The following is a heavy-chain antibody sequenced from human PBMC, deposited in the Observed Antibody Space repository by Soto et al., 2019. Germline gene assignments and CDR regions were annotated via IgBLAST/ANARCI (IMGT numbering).Heavy chain of an antibody. Sequence: SETLSLTCTVSGGSISSGGYYWSWIRQHPGKGLEWIGYIYYSGSTYYNPSLKSRVTISVDTSKNQFSLKLSSVTAADTAVYYCARAASGYFDWFGGNWFDPWGQGTLVTVSS. V-gene: IGHV4-31*03. CDR3: ARAASGYFDWFGGNWFDP. J-gene: IGHJ5*02. CDR2: IYYSGST. D-gene: IGHD3-9*01. CDR1: GGSISSGGYY.